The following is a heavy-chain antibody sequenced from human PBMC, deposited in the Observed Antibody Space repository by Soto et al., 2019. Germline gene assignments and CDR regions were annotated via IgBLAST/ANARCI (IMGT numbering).Heavy chain of an antibody. CDR2: ISAYNGNT. V-gene: IGHV1-18*01. D-gene: IGHD6-19*01. CDR3: ARRGLGIAVAGTFDY. J-gene: IGHJ4*02. CDR1: GYTFTSYG. Sequence: ASVKVSCEASGYTFTSYGISWVRQAPGQGLEWMGWISAYNGNTNYAQKLQGRVTMTTDTSTSTAYMELRSLRSDDTAVYYCARRGLGIAVAGTFDYWGQGTLVTVSS.